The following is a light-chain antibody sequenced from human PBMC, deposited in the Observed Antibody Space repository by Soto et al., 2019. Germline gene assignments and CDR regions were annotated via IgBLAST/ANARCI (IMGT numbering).Light chain of an antibody. Sequence: IQMTQSPYSLSASVGDRVTITCQASQDINKNLIWYQQKPGKAPKLLIYDASDLETGVPSRFSGSGSGTGFTFTICSLQPEDFATYYCQQYESLPLTFGQGTRLEIK. J-gene: IGKJ5*01. CDR2: DAS. V-gene: IGKV1-33*01. CDR3: QQYESLPLT. CDR1: QDINKN.